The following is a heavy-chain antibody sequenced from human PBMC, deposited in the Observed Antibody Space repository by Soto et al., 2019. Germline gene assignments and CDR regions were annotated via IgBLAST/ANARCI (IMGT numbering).Heavy chain of an antibody. CDR1: GYTFTGYY. V-gene: IGHV1-69*10. CDR3: ARVWYYDSSGRIGVAFDI. CDR2: IIPILGIA. J-gene: IGHJ3*02. D-gene: IGHD3-22*01. Sequence: VASVKVSCKASGYTFTGYYMHWVRQAPGQGLEWMGWIIPILGIANYAQKFQGRVTITADKSTSTAYMELSSLRSEDTAVYYCARVWYYDSSGRIGVAFDIWGQGTMVTVSS.